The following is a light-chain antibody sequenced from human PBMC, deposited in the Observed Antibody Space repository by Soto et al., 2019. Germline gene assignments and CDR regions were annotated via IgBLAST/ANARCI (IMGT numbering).Light chain of an antibody. CDR3: CSYAGGYTYV. CDR1: DRDVGTENY. Sequence: QSALTQPRSVSGSPGQSVTISCTGTDRDVGTENYVSWYQQHPGKAPKLILYDVSERPSGVPDRFSGSKSGSTATLTISGLQAEDEADYYCCSYAGGYTYVFGTGTKLTVI. V-gene: IGLV2-11*01. CDR2: DVS. J-gene: IGLJ1*01.